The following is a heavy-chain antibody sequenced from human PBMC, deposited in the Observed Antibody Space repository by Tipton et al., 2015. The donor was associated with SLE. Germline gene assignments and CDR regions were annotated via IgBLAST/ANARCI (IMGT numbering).Heavy chain of an antibody. CDR3: ATIWGSGAFDI. CDR1: GGSFSGYY. Sequence: LRLSCAVYGGSFSGYYWSWIRQPPGKGLEWIGEINHSGSTNYNPSLKSRVTISVDTSKNQFSLKLSSVTAADTAVYYCATIWGSGAFDIWGQGTMVTVSS. J-gene: IGHJ3*02. V-gene: IGHV4-34*01. CDR2: INHSGST. D-gene: IGHD7-27*01.